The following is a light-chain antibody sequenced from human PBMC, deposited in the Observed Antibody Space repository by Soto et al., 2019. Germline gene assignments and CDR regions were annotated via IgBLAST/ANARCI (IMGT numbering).Light chain of an antibody. Sequence: QSALTQPASVSGSPGQSITIFCSGTSSDVGAYKFVSWYRHHPGKAPQVMIYEVSNRPSGVSNRFSGSKSGNTASLTISGLQPEDEGDYYCSSYTSTSNPWVFGGGTKVTVL. J-gene: IGLJ3*02. CDR1: SSDVGAYKF. V-gene: IGLV2-14*01. CDR3: SSYTSTSNPWV. CDR2: EVS.